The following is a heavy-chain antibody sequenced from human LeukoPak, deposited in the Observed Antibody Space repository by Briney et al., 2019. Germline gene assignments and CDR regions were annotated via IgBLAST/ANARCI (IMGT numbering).Heavy chain of an antibody. CDR2: ISSSTI. CDR3: AKAPYRGGSSWTEFDY. CDR1: GFTFSSYS. Sequence: GGSLRLSCAASGFTFSSYSMNWVRQAPGKGLEWVSYISSSTIYYADSVKGRFTISRDSSKNTVYLQMNSLRDEDTAVYYCAKAPYRGGSSWTEFDYWGQGTLVTVSS. D-gene: IGHD6-13*01. V-gene: IGHV3-48*02. J-gene: IGHJ4*02.